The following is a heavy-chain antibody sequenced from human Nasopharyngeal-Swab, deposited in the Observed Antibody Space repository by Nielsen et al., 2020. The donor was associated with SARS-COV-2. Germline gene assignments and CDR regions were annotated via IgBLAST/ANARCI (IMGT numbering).Heavy chain of an antibody. CDR3: ARDDSGWNRGAFDI. CDR2: ISSSSSSTI. J-gene: IGHJ3*02. V-gene: IGHV3-48*02. CDR1: GFTFSSYS. D-gene: IGHD6-19*01. Sequence: GESLKISCAASGFTFSSYSMNWVRQAPGKGLEWVSYISSSSSSTIYYADSVKGRFTISRDNAKNSLYLQMNSLRDEDTAVYYCARDDSGWNRGAFDIWGQGTMVTVSS.